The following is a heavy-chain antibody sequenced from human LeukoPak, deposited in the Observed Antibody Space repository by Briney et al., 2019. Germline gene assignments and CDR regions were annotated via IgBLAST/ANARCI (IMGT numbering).Heavy chain of an antibody. CDR1: GGSISSGGYY. Sequence: SETLSLTCTVSGGSISSGGYYWSWIRQHSGKGLEWIGYIYYSGSTYYNPSLKSRVTISVDTSKNQFSLKLGSVTAADTAVYYCASYCTNGVCYAIAAFDIWGQGTMVTVSS. V-gene: IGHV4-31*03. CDR3: ASYCTNGVCYAIAAFDI. D-gene: IGHD2-8*01. CDR2: IYYSGST. J-gene: IGHJ3*02.